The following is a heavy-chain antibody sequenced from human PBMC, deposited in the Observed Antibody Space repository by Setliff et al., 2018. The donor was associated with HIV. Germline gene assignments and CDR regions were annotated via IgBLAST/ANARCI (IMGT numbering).Heavy chain of an antibody. D-gene: IGHD2-8*01. CDR1: GYTFTSYG. V-gene: IGHV1-18*01. Sequence: ASVKVSCKASGYTFTSYGVTWVRQAPGQGLEWMGWISVYNGNTNYAQKLQGGVTMTTDTSTSTAYMELRSLRSDDTAMYYCAREKYGDKFDYWGQGTLVTVSS. CDR3: AREKYGDKFDY. CDR2: ISVYNGNT. J-gene: IGHJ4*02.